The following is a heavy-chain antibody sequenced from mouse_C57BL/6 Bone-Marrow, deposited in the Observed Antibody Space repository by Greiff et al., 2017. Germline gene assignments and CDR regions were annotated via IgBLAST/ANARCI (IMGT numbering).Heavy chain of an antibody. D-gene: IGHD1-1*01. Sequence: AASGIDFSRYWMSWVRRAPGKGLEWIGEINPDSSTINYAPSLKDKFIISRDNAKNTLYLQMSKVRSEDTALYYCARPTVVATDYWYFDVWGTGTTVTVSS. CDR1: GIDFSRYW. CDR2: INPDSSTI. J-gene: IGHJ1*03. CDR3: ARPTVVATDYWYFDV. V-gene: IGHV4-1*01.